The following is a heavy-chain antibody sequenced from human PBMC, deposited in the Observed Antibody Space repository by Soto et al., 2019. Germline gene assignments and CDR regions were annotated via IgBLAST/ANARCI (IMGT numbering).Heavy chain of an antibody. V-gene: IGHV3-23*01. J-gene: IGHJ6*03. D-gene: IGHD6-6*01. Sequence: GGSLRLSCAASGFTFSSYAMSWVRQAPGKGLEWVSAISGSGGSTYYADSVKGRFTISRDNSKNTLYLQMNSLRAEDTAVYYCAKNLVVGESDYYYYYMDVWGKGTTVTVSS. CDR1: GFTFSSYA. CDR2: ISGSGGST. CDR3: AKNLVVGESDYYYYYMDV.